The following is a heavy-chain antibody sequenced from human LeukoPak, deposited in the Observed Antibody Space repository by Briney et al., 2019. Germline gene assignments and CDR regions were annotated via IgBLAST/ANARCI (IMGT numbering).Heavy chain of an antibody. V-gene: IGHV4-4*07. Sequence: SETLSLTCTVSGGSISSYYWSWIRQPPGKGLEWIGRMYTSGSTNYNPSLKSQGTISVDTSKNQFSLKLSSVTAADTAVYYCPRDPRSIVLGYYYSYMDVWGKGTTVTVSS. D-gene: IGHD2/OR15-2a*01. J-gene: IGHJ6*03. CDR1: GGSISSYY. CDR2: MYTSGST. CDR3: PRDPRSIVLGYYYSYMDV.